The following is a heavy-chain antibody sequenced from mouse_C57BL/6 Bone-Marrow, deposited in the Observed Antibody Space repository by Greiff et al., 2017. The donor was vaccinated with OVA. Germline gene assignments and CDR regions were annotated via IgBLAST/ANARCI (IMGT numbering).Heavy chain of an antibody. CDR1: GFSLTSYA. D-gene: IGHD1-1*01. V-gene: IGHV2-9-1*01. J-gene: IGHJ1*03. CDR2: IWTGGGT. Sequence: VQLQESGPGLVAPSQSLSITCTVSGFSLTSYAISWVRQPPGKGLEWLGVIWTGGGTNYNSALKSRLSISKDNSKSQVFLKMNSLQTDDTARYYCARSITAVVARYCDVWGTGTTVTVSS. CDR3: ARSITAVVARYCDV.